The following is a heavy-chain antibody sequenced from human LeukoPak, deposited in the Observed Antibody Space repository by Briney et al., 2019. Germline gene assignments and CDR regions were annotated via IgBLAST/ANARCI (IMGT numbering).Heavy chain of an antibody. CDR3: ARVSYYYDSSGYSHFDY. J-gene: IGHJ4*02. D-gene: IGHD3-22*01. V-gene: IGHV1-3*04. CDR2: ISTYNDDR. CDR1: GYTFTTYA. Sequence: ASVKVSCKASGYTFTTYAIHWVRQAPGQRLEWMGWISTYNDDRKYSPKFQGTVTITTDTSTSTAYMELRSLRSDDTAVYYCARVSYYYDSSGYSHFDYWGQGTLVTVSS.